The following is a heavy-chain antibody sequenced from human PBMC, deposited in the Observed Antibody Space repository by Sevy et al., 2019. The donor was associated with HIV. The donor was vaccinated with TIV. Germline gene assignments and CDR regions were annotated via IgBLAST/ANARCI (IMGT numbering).Heavy chain of an antibody. D-gene: IGHD6-13*01. Sequence: GGSLRLSCAASGFTFSSYWMSWVRQAPGKGLEWVANIKQDGSEKYYVESVKGRFTISRDNAKNPLYLKMNSLRAEDTAVYYCARGRRIAAAGPIDYWGQGTLVTVSS. CDR2: IKQDGSEK. CDR1: GFTFSSYW. V-gene: IGHV3-7*01. CDR3: ARGRRIAAAGPIDY. J-gene: IGHJ4*02.